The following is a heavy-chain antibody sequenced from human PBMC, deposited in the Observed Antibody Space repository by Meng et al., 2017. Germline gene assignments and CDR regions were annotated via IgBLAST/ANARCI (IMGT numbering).Heavy chain of an antibody. J-gene: IGHJ4*02. Sequence: GESLKISCAASGFTFDDYGMSWVRQAPGKGLEWVAVIWYDGSNKYYADSVKGRFTISRDNSKNTLYLQMNSLRAEDTAVYYCAREVQLWSLQYYFDYWGQGTLVTVSS. CDR2: IWYDGSNK. CDR1: GFTFDDYG. V-gene: IGHV3-33*08. CDR3: AREVQLWSLQYYFDY. D-gene: IGHD5-18*01.